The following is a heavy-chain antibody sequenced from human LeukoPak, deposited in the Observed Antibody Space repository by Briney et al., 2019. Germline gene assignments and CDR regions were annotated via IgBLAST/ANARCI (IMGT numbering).Heavy chain of an antibody. J-gene: IGHJ4*02. CDR1: GGSISNYY. CDR2: IFYTGST. D-gene: IGHD3-10*01. CDR3: ARQLRGAYYYFDY. Sequence: SETLSLTCTVSGGSISNYYWSWIRQPPGKGLEWIGYIFYTGSTNYNPSLKSRVTISVDTSKNQFSLNLSSVTAADTAIYYCARQLRGAYYYFDYWGQGTLVTVSS. V-gene: IGHV4-59*08.